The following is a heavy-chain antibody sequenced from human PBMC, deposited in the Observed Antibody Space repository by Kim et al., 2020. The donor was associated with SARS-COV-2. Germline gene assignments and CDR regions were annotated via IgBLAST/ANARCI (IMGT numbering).Heavy chain of an antibody. J-gene: IGHJ5*02. D-gene: IGHD6-13*01. V-gene: IGHV4-39*01. Sequence: YNPSTTRRVSLSVDTAKNQFYLKLSCVTAADTAVYYCARKVSSSPNGFDPWGQGTLVTVSS. CDR3: ARKVSSSPNGFDP.